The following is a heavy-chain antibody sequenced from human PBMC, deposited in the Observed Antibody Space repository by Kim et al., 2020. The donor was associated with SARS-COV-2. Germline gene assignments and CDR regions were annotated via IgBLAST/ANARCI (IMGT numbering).Heavy chain of an antibody. CDR2: VGPDGTGT. J-gene: IGHJ4*02. CDR3: SMGLHGNFLDLR. Sequence: GGSLRLSCVASGYTFDKSWIHWVRRAPGKGLVWVSRVGPDGTGTTYADAVKGRFTISRDNAKKTVHLQMNSLTAEDTAVYYCSMGLHGNFLDLRWGQGTL. D-gene: IGHD1-7*01. V-gene: IGHV3-74*01. CDR1: GYTFDKSW.